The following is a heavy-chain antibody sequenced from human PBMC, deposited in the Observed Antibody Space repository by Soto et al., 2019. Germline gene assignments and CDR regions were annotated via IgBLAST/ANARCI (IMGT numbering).Heavy chain of an antibody. Sequence: GGSLRLSCAASGFTFSSYAMSWVRQAPGKGLEWVSAISGSGGSTYYATSVKGRFTISRDNSKNTLYLQMNSLRAEDTAVYYCAKDHVLRYFDWLFIFDYWGQGTLVTVSS. V-gene: IGHV3-23*01. CDR1: GFTFSSYA. D-gene: IGHD3-9*01. CDR3: AKDHVLRYFDWLFIFDY. CDR2: ISGSGGST. J-gene: IGHJ4*02.